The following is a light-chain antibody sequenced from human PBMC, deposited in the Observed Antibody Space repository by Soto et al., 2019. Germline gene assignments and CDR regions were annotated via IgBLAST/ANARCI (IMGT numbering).Light chain of an antibody. CDR2: DAS. J-gene: IGKJ5*01. CDR3: QQRSNWHPIT. CDR1: QSVSSY. Sequence: EIVLTQSPATLSLSPGERATLSCRASQSVSSYLAWYHQKPGQAPRLLIYDASNRSTGIPARFSGSGSGTDFTLTICSLEPEDFAVYYCQQRSNWHPITFGQGTRLEIK. V-gene: IGKV3-11*01.